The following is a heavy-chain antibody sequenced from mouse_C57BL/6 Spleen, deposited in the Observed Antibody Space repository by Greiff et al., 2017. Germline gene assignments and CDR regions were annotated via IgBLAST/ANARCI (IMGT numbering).Heavy chain of an antibody. D-gene: IGHD2-4*01. CDR3: TRGGDYYDYDSWYFDV. CDR2: IDPETGGT. CDR1: GYTFTDYE. V-gene: IGHV1-15*01. J-gene: IGHJ1*03. Sequence: QVQLKESGAELVRPGASVTLSCKASGYTFTDYEMHWVKQTPVHGLEWIGAIDPETGGTAYNQKFKGKAILTADKSSSTAYMELRSLTSEDSAVYYCTRGGDYYDYDSWYFDVWGTGTTVTVSS.